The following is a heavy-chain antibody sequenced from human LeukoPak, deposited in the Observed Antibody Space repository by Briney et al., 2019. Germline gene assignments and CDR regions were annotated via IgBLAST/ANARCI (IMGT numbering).Heavy chain of an antibody. D-gene: IGHD3-16*01. CDR2: ISADGIDK. CDR1: GFPFSNYG. J-gene: IGHJ4*02. V-gene: IGHV3-30*18. CDR3: AKDKGRGGDY. Sequence: GGSLRLSCAASGFPFSNYGMHWVRQAPGKGLEWVAVISADGIDKYYADSVKGRFTISRDNSKNTLYLQMSSLRPEDTAVYYCAKDKGRGGDYWGQGNLVTVSS.